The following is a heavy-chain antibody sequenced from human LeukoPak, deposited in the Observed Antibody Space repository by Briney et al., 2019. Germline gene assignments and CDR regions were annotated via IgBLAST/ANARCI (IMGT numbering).Heavy chain of an antibody. Sequence: SETLSLTCTVSGYSISTGYYWDWIRQPPGKGLEWIGTFYHGGSTYYNPSLKSRVTISVDTSKNQFSLKLSSVTAADTAVYYCARSPRLGRYGYGPWELPVSYFDYWGQGTLVTVSS. V-gene: IGHV4-38-2*02. J-gene: IGHJ4*02. CDR1: GYSISTGYY. D-gene: IGHD1-26*01. CDR3: ARSPRLGRYGYGPWELPVSYFDY. CDR2: FYHGGST.